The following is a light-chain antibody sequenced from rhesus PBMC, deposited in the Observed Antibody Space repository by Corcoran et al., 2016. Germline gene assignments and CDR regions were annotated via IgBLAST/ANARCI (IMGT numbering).Light chain of an antibody. Sequence: DIQMTQSPSSVSASVGDRVTITCRASQGINSYLAWYQQKPGKAPKLLIYYSTTLQSGVPSRFIGSGSGTEFTLTISSLQPEEFATYYCQQYNSLITFGGGTKVEIK. CDR1: QGINSY. CDR2: YST. V-gene: IGKV1-25*01. J-gene: IGKJ4*01. CDR3: QQYNSLIT.